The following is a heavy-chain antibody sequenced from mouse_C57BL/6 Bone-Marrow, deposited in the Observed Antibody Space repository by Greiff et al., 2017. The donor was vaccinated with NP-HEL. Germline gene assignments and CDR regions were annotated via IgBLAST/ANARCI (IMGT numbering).Heavy chain of an antibody. J-gene: IGHJ1*03. CDR1: DSEVFPIAY. D-gene: IGHD1-1*01. CDR2: ILPSIGRT. CDR3: ARRHGSSYGGWYFDV. V-gene: IGHV15-2*01. Sequence: VQLQQSGSELRSPGSSVKLSCKDFDSEVFPIAYMSWVRQKPGHGFEWIGGILPSIGRTIYGEKFEDKATLDADTLSNTAYLELNRLTSEDSAIYYGARRHGSSYGGWYFDVWGTGTTVTVSS.